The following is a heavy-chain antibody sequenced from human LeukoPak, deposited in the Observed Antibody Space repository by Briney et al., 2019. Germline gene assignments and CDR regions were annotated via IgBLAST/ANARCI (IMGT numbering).Heavy chain of an antibody. J-gene: IGHJ4*02. CDR3: VTEGFGS. CDR1: GFTFSRFA. V-gene: IGHV3-23*01. CDR2: ISANGGSV. Sequence: GGSLRLSCEASGFTFSRFAMNWVRQAPGKGLEWVTIISANGGSVYYADSVKGRFTMSRDNFKNTVFLEMNSLRPDDTAIYYCVTEGFGSWGQGALLTVSS.